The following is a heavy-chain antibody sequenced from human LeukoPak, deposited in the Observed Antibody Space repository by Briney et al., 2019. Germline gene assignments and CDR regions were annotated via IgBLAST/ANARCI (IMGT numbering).Heavy chain of an antibody. D-gene: IGHD3-9*01. CDR1: GYSFTSYW. Sequence: GESLKISCKGSGYSFTSYWIGWVRQMPGKGPEWMGIIYPGDSDTRYSPSFQGQVTISADKSISTAYLQWSSLKASDTAMYYCASGRHDILTGYYFGGDAFDIWGQGTMVTVSS. CDR3: ASGRHDILTGYYFGGDAFDI. CDR2: IYPGDSDT. V-gene: IGHV5-51*01. J-gene: IGHJ3*02.